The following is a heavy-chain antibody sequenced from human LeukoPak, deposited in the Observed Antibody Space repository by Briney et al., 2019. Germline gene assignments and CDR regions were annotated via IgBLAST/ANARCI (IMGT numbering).Heavy chain of an antibody. CDR2: INPSGST. Sequence: SETLSLTCAVYGGSFSGYYWSWIRQPPGKGLEWIGEINPSGSTNYNPSLKSRVTISVDTSKNQFSLKLSSVTAADTAVYYCARGQGAAAGTGPFDPWGQGTLVTVSS. J-gene: IGHJ5*02. V-gene: IGHV4-34*01. D-gene: IGHD6-13*01. CDR3: ARGQGAAAGTGPFDP. CDR1: GGSFSGYY.